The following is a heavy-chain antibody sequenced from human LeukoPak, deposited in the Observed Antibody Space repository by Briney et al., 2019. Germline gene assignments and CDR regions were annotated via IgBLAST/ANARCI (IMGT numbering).Heavy chain of an antibody. V-gene: IGHV4-38-2*01. CDR2: IYHSGST. J-gene: IGHJ5*02. Sequence: SETLSLTCAVSGYSISSGYYWGWIRQPPGKGLEWIGGIYHSGSTYYNPSLKSRVTISVDTSKNQFSLKLSSVTAADTAVYYCARHPYGWSGYYRGSQYNWFDPWGQGTLVTVSS. D-gene: IGHD3-3*01. CDR3: ARHPYGWSGYYRGSQYNWFDP. CDR1: GYSISSGYY.